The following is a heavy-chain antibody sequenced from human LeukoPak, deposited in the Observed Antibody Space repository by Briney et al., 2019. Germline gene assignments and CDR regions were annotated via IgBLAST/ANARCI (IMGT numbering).Heavy chain of an antibody. J-gene: IGHJ3*02. V-gene: IGHV4-61*02. CDR3: XXXPYSYDSSGAFDI. CDR2: ISSSGST. Sequence: PSETLSLTCTVSGDSISSGDYYWSWIRQPAGKGLEWIGRISSSGSTNYNPSLKSRVTISVDTSNNQLSLKLSSVTAPDRAVYFXXXXPYSYDSSGAFDIWGQGTMVTVSS. CDR1: GDSISSGDYY. D-gene: IGHD3-22*01.